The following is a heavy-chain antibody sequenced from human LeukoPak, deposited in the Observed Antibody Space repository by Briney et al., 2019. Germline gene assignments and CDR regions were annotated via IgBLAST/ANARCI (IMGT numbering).Heavy chain of an antibody. CDR3: ARAPFVLRFLESLPHFEY. J-gene: IGHJ4*02. V-gene: IGHV4-31*03. Sequence: PSETLSLTCTVSGDSITSAGYYWTWIRQHPQKGLEWIGHIYYSGRTWYNASLKSRLSISLDTSKNQFSLNLTSVTAADTAVYYCARAPFVLRFLESLPHFEYWGQGTRVTVSS. CDR2: IYYSGRT. CDR1: GDSITSAGYY. D-gene: IGHD3-3*01.